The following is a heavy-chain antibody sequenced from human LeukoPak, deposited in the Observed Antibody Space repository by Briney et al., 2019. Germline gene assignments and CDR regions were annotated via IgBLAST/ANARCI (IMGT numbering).Heavy chain of an antibody. V-gene: IGHV3-30*18. CDR3: AKEYCGGGSCNSDFFDY. J-gene: IGHJ4*02. CDR1: GFTFSGYG. CDR2: ISYDGSKK. Sequence: GGSLRLPCAASGFTFSGYGMHWVRKAPGKGLEWVAVISYDGSKKYYADSVKGRFTISRDNFKNTVYLQMNSLRAEDTAVYYCAKEYCGGGSCNSDFFDYWGQGTLVTVSS. D-gene: IGHD2-15*01.